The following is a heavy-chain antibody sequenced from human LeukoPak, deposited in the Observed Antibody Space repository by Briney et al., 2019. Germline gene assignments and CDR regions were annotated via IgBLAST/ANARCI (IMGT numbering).Heavy chain of an antibody. CDR1: GFTFSSYA. D-gene: IGHD3-3*01. CDR2: ISGSGGST. J-gene: IGHJ4*02. CDR3: AKDREYYDLEYYFDY. V-gene: IGHV3-23*01. Sequence: LSGGSLRLSCAASGFTFSSYAMSWVRQAPGKGLEWVSAISGSGGSTYYADSVKGRFTISRDNSKNTLYLQMNSLRAEDTAVYYCAKDREYYDLEYYFDYWGQGTLVTVSS.